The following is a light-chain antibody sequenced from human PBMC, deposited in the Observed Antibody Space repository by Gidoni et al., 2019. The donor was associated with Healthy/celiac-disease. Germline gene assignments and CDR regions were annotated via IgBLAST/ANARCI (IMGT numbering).Light chain of an antibody. V-gene: IGKV2-29*01. CDR1: QSILHSDGKTY. CDR3: MQGVHLPLT. CDR2: EVS. J-gene: IGKJ4*01. Sequence: DIVMTQTPPSLSVTPGQPVSITFKSSQSILHSDGKTYLYWYLQKPGQCPQILIYEVSSLFSGVPGKVSESRTGTDFTLEIKQVEGEVVGIYCVMQGVHLPLTFGGGTKVEIK.